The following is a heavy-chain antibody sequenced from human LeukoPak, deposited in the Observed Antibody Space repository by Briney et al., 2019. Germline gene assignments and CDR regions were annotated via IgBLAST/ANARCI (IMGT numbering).Heavy chain of an antibody. CDR2: INPKSGGT. CDR1: GYTFTGYY. D-gene: IGHD3-22*01. CDR3: ARHVEYYDSSGYLPLDFDY. V-gene: IGHV1-2*02. Sequence: ASVKVSCKASGYTFTGYYMHWVRQAPGQGLEWMGWINPKSGGTNYAQKFQGRVTMTRDTSIRTAYMELSRLRSDDTAVYYCARHVEYYDSSGYLPLDFDYWGQGTLVTVSS. J-gene: IGHJ4*02.